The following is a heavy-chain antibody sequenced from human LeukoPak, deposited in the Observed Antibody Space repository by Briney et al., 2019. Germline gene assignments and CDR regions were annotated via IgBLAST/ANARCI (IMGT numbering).Heavy chain of an antibody. CDR2: INPNSGGT. J-gene: IGHJ4*02. Sequence: ASVKVSCNTFGYTFTGYYMHWVRQAPGQGLEWMGWINPNSGGTNYAQKFQGRVTMTRDTSISTAYMEVSRLRSDDTAMYYCARGPDSGSYFPYDYWGQGTLVTVSS. V-gene: IGHV1-2*02. D-gene: IGHD1-26*01. CDR1: GYTFTGYY. CDR3: ARGPDSGSYFPYDY.